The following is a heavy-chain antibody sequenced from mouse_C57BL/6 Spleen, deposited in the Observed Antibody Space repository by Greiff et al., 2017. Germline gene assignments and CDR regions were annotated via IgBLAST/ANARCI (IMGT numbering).Heavy chain of an antibody. CDR3: ARIEGISKPLFAY. CDR2: IYPRDGST. D-gene: IGHD2-5*01. V-gene: IGHV1-85*01. J-gene: IGHJ3*01. Sequence: VKLMESGPELVKPGASVKLSCKASGYTFTSYDINWVKQRPGQGLEWIGWIYPRDGSTKYNEKFKGKDTLTVDTSSSTAYMELHSLTSEDSAVYFCARIEGISKPLFAYWGQGTLVTVSA. CDR1: GYTFTSYD.